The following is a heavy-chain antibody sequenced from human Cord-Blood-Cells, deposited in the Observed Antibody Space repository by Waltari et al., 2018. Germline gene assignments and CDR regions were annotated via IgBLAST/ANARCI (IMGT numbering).Heavy chain of an antibody. J-gene: IGHJ4*02. CDR2: IDYIWST. CDR1: GGSISSSSYY. D-gene: IGHD4-17*01. V-gene: IGHV4-39*01. CDR3: ARHDPGTTVTTWVD. Sequence: QLQLQESGPGLVKPSEIRSFTCTVPGGSISSSSYYWGWIRQPPGKGLEWVGSIDYIWSTYDNPSLKSRVPMSVDTSKNQFSLKLSSVTAADTAVYYCARHDPGTTVTTWVDWGQGTLVTVSS.